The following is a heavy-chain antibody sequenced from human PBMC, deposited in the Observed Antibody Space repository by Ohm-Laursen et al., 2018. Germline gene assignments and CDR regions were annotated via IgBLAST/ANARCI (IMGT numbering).Heavy chain of an antibody. J-gene: IGHJ4*02. CDR1: GLTFSPTG. Sequence: SLRLSCAASGLTFSPTGMSWVRQAPGKGLEWVANIKQGGSGKFYVDSVKGRFTISRDNSNNTLYLQMNSLRAEDTAIYYCAKSEYPGTGCLDYWGQGTLVTVSS. CDR3: AKSEYPGTGCLDY. V-gene: IGHV3-7*03. CDR2: IKQGGSGK. D-gene: IGHD2-8*02.